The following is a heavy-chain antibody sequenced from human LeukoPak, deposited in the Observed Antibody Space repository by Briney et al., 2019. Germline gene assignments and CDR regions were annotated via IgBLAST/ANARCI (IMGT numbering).Heavy chain of an antibody. J-gene: IGHJ4*02. CDR3: ARDLTVDSSGWYAPFDY. CDR1: GGTFSSYA. V-gene: IGHV1-69*04. Sequence: SVKVSCKASGGTFSSYAISWVRQTPGQGLEWMGRIIPILGIANYAQKFQGRVTITADKSTSTAYMELSSLRSEDTAVYYCARDLTVDSSGWYAPFDYWGQGTLVTVSS. D-gene: IGHD6-19*01. CDR2: IIPILGIA.